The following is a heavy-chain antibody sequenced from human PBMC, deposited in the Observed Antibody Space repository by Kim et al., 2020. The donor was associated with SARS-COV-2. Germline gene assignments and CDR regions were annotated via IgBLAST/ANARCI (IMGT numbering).Heavy chain of an antibody. V-gene: IGHV3-74*01. J-gene: IGHJ4*02. Sequence: GGSLRLSCAASGFRFSNYCMHWVRLAPGEGLVWVSRVTPYETRTDYADSVKGRFTISRDDSKNTLYLQMTSLRAEDTGVYFCSRALAGGAGYWCQGTLVT. CDR2: VTPYETRT. CDR3: SRALAGGAGY. D-gene: IGHD2-21*01. CDR1: GFRFSNYC.